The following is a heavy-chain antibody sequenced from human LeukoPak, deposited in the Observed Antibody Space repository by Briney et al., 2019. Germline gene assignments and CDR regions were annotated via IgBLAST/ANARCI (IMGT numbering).Heavy chain of an antibody. CDR2: ISVSGGVR. D-gene: IGHD2/OR15-2a*01. CDR1: GYPFSSYS. CDR3: ARDRGYFYDQLDY. J-gene: IGHJ4*02. V-gene: IGHV3-48*02. Sequence: GGSLRLSCVASGYPFSSYSMNWIRQAPGKGLEWVSYISVSGGVRSYADSVKGRFTISRDGARNSLYLQMNSLKDEDTAVYYCARDRGYFYDQLDYWGRGTLVTVSS.